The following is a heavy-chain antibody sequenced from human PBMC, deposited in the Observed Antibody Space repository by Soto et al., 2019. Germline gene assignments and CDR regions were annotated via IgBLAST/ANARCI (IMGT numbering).Heavy chain of an antibody. V-gene: IGHV3-30*18. CDR2: ISNDGNSE. CDR1: GFTFSAFG. Sequence: QVQLVESGGGVVQPGRSLRLSCAASGFTFSAFGMHWVRQAPGKGLEWVAVISNDGNSEHYADSVKGRFTISRDNSKNTFYLQMNSLSVEDTAGYYCAKTITTVGVSSTGRGALLDNWGQGILVSVSS. CDR3: AKTITTVGVSSTGRGALLDN. D-gene: IGHD3-3*01. J-gene: IGHJ4*02.